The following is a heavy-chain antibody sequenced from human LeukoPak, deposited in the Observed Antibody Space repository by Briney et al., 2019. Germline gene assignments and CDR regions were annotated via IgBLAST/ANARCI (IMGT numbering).Heavy chain of an antibody. CDR3: ARDLVVDVVVPAYYYGMDV. CDR1: GYTLTELS. Sequence: ASVKVSCKVSGYTLTELSMHWVRQAPGKGLEWMGGFDPEDGETIYAQKFQGRVTITADESTSIAYMELSSLRSEDTAVYYCARDLVVDVVVPAYYYGMDVWGQGTTVTVSS. CDR2: FDPEDGET. V-gene: IGHV1-24*01. D-gene: IGHD2-2*01. J-gene: IGHJ6*02.